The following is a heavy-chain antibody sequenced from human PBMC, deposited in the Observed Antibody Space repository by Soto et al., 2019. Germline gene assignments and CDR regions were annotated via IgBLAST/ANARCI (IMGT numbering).Heavy chain of an antibody. CDR3: ARTRIMITFGGVIAVDYFAY. J-gene: IGHJ4*02. D-gene: IGHD3-16*02. CDR2: ISSSGSTI. Sequence: GGSLRLSCAASGFTFSDYYMSWIRQAPGKGLEWVSYISSSGSTIYYADSVKGRFTISRDNAKNSLYLQMNSLRAEDTAVYYCARTRIMITFGGVIAVDYFAYWGQGTLVTVSS. V-gene: IGHV3-11*01. CDR1: GFTFSDYY.